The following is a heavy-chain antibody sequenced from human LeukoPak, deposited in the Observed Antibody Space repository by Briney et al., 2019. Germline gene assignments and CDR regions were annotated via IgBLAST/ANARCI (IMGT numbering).Heavy chain of an antibody. CDR3: AIYLGPLYSSSRYNWFDP. CDR2: IYYSGST. Sequence: ASETLSLTYTFSVGSTRSNYWSWIRQPPGKGLEWIGYIYYSGSTNYNPSLKSRVTISVDTSKNQCSLKLSSVTAADTAVYYCAIYLGPLYSSSRYNWFDPWGQGTLVTVSS. V-gene: IGHV4-59*08. J-gene: IGHJ5*02. CDR1: VGSTRSNY. D-gene: IGHD6-6*01.